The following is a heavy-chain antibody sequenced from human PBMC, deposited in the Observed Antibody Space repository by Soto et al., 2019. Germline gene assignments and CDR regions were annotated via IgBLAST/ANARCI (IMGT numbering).Heavy chain of an antibody. CDR3: ARVGEGVAAAGTFDY. J-gene: IGHJ4*02. V-gene: IGHV4-4*02. D-gene: IGHD6-13*01. CDR1: SGSISSSNW. CDR2: IYHSGST. Sequence: SETLSLTCAVSSGSISSSNWWSWVRQPPGKGLEWIGEIYHSGSTNYNPSLKSRVTISVVKSKNQFSLKLSSVTAADTAVYYCARVGEGVAAAGTFDYGGQGTLVTVSS.